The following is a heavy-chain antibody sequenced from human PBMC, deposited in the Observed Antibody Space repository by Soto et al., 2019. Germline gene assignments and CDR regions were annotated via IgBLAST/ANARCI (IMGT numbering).Heavy chain of an antibody. CDR3: ARGDVNIDY. Sequence: SETLSLTCTVSGGSISSYYWSWIRQPPGKGLEWIGYIYYSGSTNYNPSLKSRVTISVDTSKNQFSLKLSSVTAADTAVYYCARGDVNIDYWGQGTLVTVSS. J-gene: IGHJ4*02. CDR2: IYYSGST. V-gene: IGHV4-59*01. CDR1: GGSISSYY.